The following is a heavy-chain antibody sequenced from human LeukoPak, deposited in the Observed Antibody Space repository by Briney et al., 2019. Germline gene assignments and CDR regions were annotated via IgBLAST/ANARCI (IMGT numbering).Heavy chain of an antibody. V-gene: IGHV3-15*01. D-gene: IGHD2-2*01. CDR3: TTGYCSRTSCYYFDY. CDR1: GFTFINAW. J-gene: IGHJ4*02. CDR2: IKSKTDGGTT. Sequence: WGSLRLSCAASGFTFINAWMSWVRQAPGKGLEGVGRIKSKTDGGTTDYAAPVRGRFTISRDDSKNTLYLQMNGLKTEDTAVYYCTTGYCSRTSCYYFDYWGQGTLVTVSS.